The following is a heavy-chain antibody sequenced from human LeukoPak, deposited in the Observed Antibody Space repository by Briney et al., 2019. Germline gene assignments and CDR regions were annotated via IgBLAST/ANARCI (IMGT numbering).Heavy chain of an antibody. Sequence: ASVKVSCKASGYTFTGYYIHWVRQAPGQGREWMGWINPNSGGTNYAQKFQGRVTMTRDTSISTAYMELSRLRSDDTAVYYCARDFESCNSTSCYDAFEIWGQGTMVTVSS. CDR3: ARDFESCNSTSCYDAFEI. D-gene: IGHD2-2*01. V-gene: IGHV1-2*02. CDR2: INPNSGGT. J-gene: IGHJ3*02. CDR1: GYTFTGYY.